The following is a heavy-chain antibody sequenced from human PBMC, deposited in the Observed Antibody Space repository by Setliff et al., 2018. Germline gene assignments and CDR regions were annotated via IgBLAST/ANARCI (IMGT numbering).Heavy chain of an antibody. CDR2: IYYSGST. CDR3: ARRGRGSSWFDTLFDY. CDR1: GGSISSSSYY. D-gene: IGHD6-13*01. J-gene: IGHJ4*02. V-gene: IGHV4-39*01. Sequence: SETLSLTCTVSGGSISSSSYYWSWIRQPPGKGLEWIGSIYYSGSTYYNPSLKSRVTISVDTSKNQFSLKLSSVTAADTAVYYCARRGRGSSWFDTLFDYWGQGTLVTVSS.